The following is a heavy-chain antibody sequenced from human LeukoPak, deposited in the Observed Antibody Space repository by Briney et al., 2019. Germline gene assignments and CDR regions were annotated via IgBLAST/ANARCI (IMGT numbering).Heavy chain of an antibody. V-gene: IGHV3-23*01. CDR2: ISGNGGNT. CDR3: AKSLGSGSPYYYYYYMGV. CDR1: GFTFSNYG. Sequence: GGSLRLSCAASGFTFSNYGMSWVRQAPGKGLGWVSSISGNGGNTYYADSVKGRFAISRDNSKNTVYLQMNYLRAEDTALYYCAKSLGSGSPYYYYYYMGVWGKATTVTISS. J-gene: IGHJ6*03. D-gene: IGHD3-10*01.